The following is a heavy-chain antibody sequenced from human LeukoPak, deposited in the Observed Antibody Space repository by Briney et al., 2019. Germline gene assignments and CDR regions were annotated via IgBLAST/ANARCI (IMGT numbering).Heavy chain of an antibody. D-gene: IGHD2-2*01. CDR3: ARDKSCSTSSCGNSHMDV. V-gene: IGHV1-2*02. CDR2: INPNSGGT. J-gene: IGHJ6*03. CDR1: GYTFIDYY. Sequence: ASVKVSCKASGYTFIDYYMHWVRQAPGQGLEWMEWINPNSGGTKYAQKFQGRVTMTRDTSISTAYMELSGVRYDDTAVYYCARDKSCSTSSCGNSHMDVWGKGTTVTVSS.